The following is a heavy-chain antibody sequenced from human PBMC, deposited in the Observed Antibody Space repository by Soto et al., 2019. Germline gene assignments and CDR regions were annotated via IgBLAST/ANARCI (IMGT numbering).Heavy chain of an antibody. Sequence: QVQLVESGGGVVQPGRSLRLSCAASGFNFSSYGMHWVRQAPGKGLEWVAVISYDGSNKYYADSVKGRFTISRDNSKNTLYLQMNSLRAEDTAVYYCARYGDYGYPFDYWGQGTLVTVSS. CDR2: ISYDGSNK. D-gene: IGHD4-17*01. V-gene: IGHV3-30*03. CDR3: ARYGDYGYPFDY. J-gene: IGHJ4*02. CDR1: GFNFSSYG.